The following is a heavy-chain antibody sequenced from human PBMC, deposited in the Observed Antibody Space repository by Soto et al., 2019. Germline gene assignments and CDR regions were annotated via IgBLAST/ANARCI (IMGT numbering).Heavy chain of an antibody. Sequence: SETLSLTCTVSGGSISSGDYYWSWIRQPPGKGLEWIGYIYYSGSTYYNPSLKSRVTISVDTSKNQFSLKLSSVTAADTAVYYCAREAYYYDSSGYSRPTTLDPWGQGTLVTVSS. CDR3: AREAYYYDSSGYSRPTTLDP. V-gene: IGHV4-30-4*01. CDR1: GGSISSGDYY. J-gene: IGHJ5*02. CDR2: IYYSGST. D-gene: IGHD3-22*01.